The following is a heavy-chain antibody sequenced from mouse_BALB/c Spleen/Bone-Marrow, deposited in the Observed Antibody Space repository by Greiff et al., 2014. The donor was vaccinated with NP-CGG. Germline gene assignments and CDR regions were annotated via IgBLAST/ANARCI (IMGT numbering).Heavy chain of an antibody. Sequence: EVQLQQSGPDLVKPGASVKLSCKASGYSFTGYFLNWVRQSHGKSLEWIGHINPCNGDTFYNQKFKGKATLTVDKSSTTTHMELLSLTSEDSAVDKCGRWSDCYDYAIDYWGQGTSVTVSS. V-gene: IGHV1-37*01. D-gene: IGHD2-3*01. J-gene: IGHJ4*01. CDR3: GRWSDCYDYAIDY. CDR1: GYSFTGYF. CDR2: INPCNGDT.